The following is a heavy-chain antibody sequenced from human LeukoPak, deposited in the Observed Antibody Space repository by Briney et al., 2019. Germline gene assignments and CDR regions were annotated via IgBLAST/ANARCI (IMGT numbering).Heavy chain of an antibody. V-gene: IGHV1-18*01. J-gene: IGHJ4*02. CDR1: GYTFTSYG. CDR2: ISAYNGNT. Sequence: ASVKVSCKASGYTFTSYGISWVRQAPGQGLEWMGWISAYNGNTNYAQKLQGRVTMTTDTSTSTAYMELRSLRSDDTAVYYCARDFGIGSGPAGFDYWGQGIPVTVSS. D-gene: IGHD2-15*01. CDR3: ARDFGIGSGPAGFDY.